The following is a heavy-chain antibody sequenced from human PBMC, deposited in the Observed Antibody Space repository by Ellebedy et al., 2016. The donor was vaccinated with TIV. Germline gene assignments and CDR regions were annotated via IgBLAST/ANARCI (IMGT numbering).Heavy chain of an antibody. CDR1: GGSISSSSYY. Sequence: SETLSLTCTVSGGSISSSSYYWGWIRQPPGKGLEWIGSIYYSGSTYYNPSLKSRVTISVDTSKNQFSLKLSSVTAADTAVYYCARQGVDSSANLDWYFDLWGRGTLVTVSS. CDR2: IYYSGST. D-gene: IGHD3-22*01. J-gene: IGHJ2*01. V-gene: IGHV4-39*01. CDR3: ARQGVDSSANLDWYFDL.